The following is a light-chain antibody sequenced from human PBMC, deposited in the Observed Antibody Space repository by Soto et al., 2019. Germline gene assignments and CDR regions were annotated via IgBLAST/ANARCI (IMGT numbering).Light chain of an antibody. CDR2: GNS. Sequence: QSVLTQPPSVSGXPXQRVTXSCTXSSXXIGAGYDVHWYQQLPGTAPKLLIYGNSNRPSGVPDRFSGSKSGTSASLAITGLQAEDEADYYCQSYDSSLSGWVFGTGTKLTVL. J-gene: IGLJ1*01. CDR3: QSYDSSLSGWV. V-gene: IGLV1-40*01. CDR1: SXXIGAGYD.